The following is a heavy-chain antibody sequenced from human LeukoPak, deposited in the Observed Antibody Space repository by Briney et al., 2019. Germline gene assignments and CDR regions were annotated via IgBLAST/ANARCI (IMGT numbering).Heavy chain of an antibody. CDR3: AREGVIDTMIVGYYFDY. V-gene: IGHV1-3*01. D-gene: IGHD3-22*01. Sequence: ASVKVSCKASGYTFTSYAMHWVRQAPGQRLEWMGWINAGNGNTKYSQEFQGRVTMTRDTSISTAYMELSGLRSDDTAVYFCAREGVIDTMIVGYYFDYWGQGTLVTVSS. CDR1: GYTFTSYA. CDR2: INAGNGNT. J-gene: IGHJ4*02.